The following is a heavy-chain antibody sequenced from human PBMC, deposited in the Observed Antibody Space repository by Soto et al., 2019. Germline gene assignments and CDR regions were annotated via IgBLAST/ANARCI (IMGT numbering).Heavy chain of an antibody. J-gene: IGHJ6*02. D-gene: IGHD6-13*01. Sequence: SVKVSCKASGGTFSSYAISWVRQAPGQGLEGMGGIIPISGTANYAQKFQGRVTITADESTSTAYMELSSLRSEDTAVYYCARGSYSSSWFQEGTHYRMDVCGQGTSLTVSS. CDR2: IIPISGTA. CDR3: ARGSYSSSWFQEGTHYRMDV. V-gene: IGHV1-69*13. CDR1: GGTFSSYA.